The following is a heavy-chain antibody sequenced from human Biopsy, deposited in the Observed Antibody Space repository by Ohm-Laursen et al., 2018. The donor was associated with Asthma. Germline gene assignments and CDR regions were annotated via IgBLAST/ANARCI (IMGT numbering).Heavy chain of an antibody. J-gene: IGHJ3*01. CDR3: ARTYYDFLTGQVKDVFGV. V-gene: IGHV1-3*04. D-gene: IGHD3-9*01. Sequence: SVKVSCKASGYSFISFAIHWVRQAPGQRLEWMGWVNTGNGDTKYSQKFQGRVTITRDTSASTAYMGLRSLRSEDTATYYCARTYYDFLTGQVKDVFGVWGQGTMVTVSS. CDR1: GYSFISFA. CDR2: VNTGNGDT.